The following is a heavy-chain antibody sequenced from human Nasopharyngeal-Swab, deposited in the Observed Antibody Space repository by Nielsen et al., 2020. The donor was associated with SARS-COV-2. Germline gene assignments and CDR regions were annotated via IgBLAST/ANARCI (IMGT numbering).Heavy chain of an antibody. CDR1: GFTFSSYA. CDR3: ARDTTYDFWSGYSKSFDY. V-gene: IGHV3-30-3*01. D-gene: IGHD3-3*01. Sequence: GGSLRLSCSASGFTFSSYAMHWVRQSPGKGLEWVALISYDGTNKDYADSVKGRFTISRDNAKNSLYLQMNSLRAEDTAAYYCARDTTYDFWSGYSKSFDYWGQGTLVTVSS. J-gene: IGHJ4*02. CDR2: ISYDGTNK.